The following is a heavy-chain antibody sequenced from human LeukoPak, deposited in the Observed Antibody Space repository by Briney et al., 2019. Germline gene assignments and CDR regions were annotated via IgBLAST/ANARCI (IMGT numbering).Heavy chain of an antibody. CDR1: GFTFSSYG. J-gene: IGHJ1*01. Sequence: GSLRLSCAASGFTFSSYGMHWVRQAPGKGLEWVAVISYDGTNKYYADSVKDRFTISRDNSKNTLSVEINSLRPEDTAIYYCTKPRPPLLIWVRELQHWSQGTLVTV. D-gene: IGHD3-10*01. V-gene: IGHV3-30*18. CDR2: ISYDGTNK. CDR3: TKPRPPLLIWVRELQH.